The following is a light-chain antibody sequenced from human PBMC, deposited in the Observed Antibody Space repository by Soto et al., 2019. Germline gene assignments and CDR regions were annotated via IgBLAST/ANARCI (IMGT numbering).Light chain of an antibody. Sequence: EVVFTQSPASLSLSPGERATLSCRASQNVDTLLAWYQQKPGQPPRLLIYGASDRAAGVPDRFSGSGSGTDFTLAISSLEPEDFAIYFCQHRDNWPPSYIFGPGTKVEI. CDR2: GAS. CDR3: QHRDNWPPSYI. CDR1: QNVDTL. V-gene: IGKV3-11*01. J-gene: IGKJ3*01.